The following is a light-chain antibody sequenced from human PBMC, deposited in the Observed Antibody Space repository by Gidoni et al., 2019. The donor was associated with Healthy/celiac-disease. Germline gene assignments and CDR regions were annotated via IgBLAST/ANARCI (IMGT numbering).Light chain of an antibody. CDR3: TPYT. CDR1: QSVSSSRY. Sequence: EIALTQSPGTLSLSPAERATLSCRASQSVSSSRYLAWYQQRRGQAPRLLIDGAYNRATGIPDRFSGSGSGTDFTLTISRLEPEDFQHDGTTPYTFGPGTKVEIK. J-gene: IGKJ3*01. V-gene: IGKV3-20*01. CDR2: GAY.